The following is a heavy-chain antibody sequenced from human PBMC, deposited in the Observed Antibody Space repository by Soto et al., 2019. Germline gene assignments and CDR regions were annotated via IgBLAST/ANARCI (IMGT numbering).Heavy chain of an antibody. CDR2: INPNSGGT. J-gene: IGHJ3*02. D-gene: IGHD2-15*01. V-gene: IGHV1-2*04. CDR1: GYTFTGYY. CDR3: ARADPPGYCSGGSCDAFDI. Sequence: ASVKVSCKASGYTFTGYYMHWVRQAPGQGLEWMGWINPNSGGTNYAQKFQGWVTMTRDTSISTAYMELSRLRSDDTAVYYCARADPPGYCSGGSCDAFDIWGQGTMVTVSS.